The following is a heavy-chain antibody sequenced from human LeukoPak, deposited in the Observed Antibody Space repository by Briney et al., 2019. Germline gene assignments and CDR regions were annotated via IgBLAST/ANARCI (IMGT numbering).Heavy chain of an antibody. D-gene: IGHD3-22*01. V-gene: IGHV3-7*01. CDR3: ARVVHSEYYYDSSGYYLPNLVDY. CDR1: GFTLSNYW. CDR2: IKQDGGET. Sequence: PGGSLRLSCAASGFTLSNYWLTWFRQAPGKGLEWVANIKQDGGETYYVDSVEGRFTISRDNAKSSLFLQMNSLRAEDTAVYYCARVVHSEYYYDSSGYYLPNLVDYWGQGTLVTVSS. J-gene: IGHJ4*02.